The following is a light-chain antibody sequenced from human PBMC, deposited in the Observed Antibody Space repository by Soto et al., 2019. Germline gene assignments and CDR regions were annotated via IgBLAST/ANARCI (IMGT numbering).Light chain of an antibody. CDR1: QSVGSTY. CDR3: QRYGSSPPTYA. CDR2: GAS. J-gene: IGKJ2*01. Sequence: EIVLTQSPGTLSLSPGERATLSCRACQSVGSTYLAWYQHKPGQAPRLLIYGASNRATGIPDRFSGSGSGTDFTLTISRLEPEDFAVYYCQRYGSSPPTYAFGQGTKLEIK. V-gene: IGKV3-20*01.